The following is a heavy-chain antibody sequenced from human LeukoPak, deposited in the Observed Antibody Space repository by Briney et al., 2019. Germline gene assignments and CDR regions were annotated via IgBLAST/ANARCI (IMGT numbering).Heavy chain of an antibody. CDR2: IRYDGSNR. CDR1: GFSFITYG. CDR3: ASAIYSNFGGFGY. J-gene: IGHJ4*02. V-gene: IGHV3-30*02. Sequence: PGGSLRLSCAASGFSFITYGIHWVRQAPGKGLEWVAFIRYDGSNRFYADSVRGRFTISRDNSKNTVYLQMNSLRAEDTAVYYCASAIYSNFGGFGYWGQGTLVTVSS. D-gene: IGHD4-11*01.